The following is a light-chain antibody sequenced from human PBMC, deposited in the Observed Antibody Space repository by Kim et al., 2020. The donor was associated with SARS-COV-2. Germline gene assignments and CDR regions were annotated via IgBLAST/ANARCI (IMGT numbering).Light chain of an antibody. CDR1: QGISSN. J-gene: IGKJ4*01. CDR2: GAS. CDR3: QHYTNWPPLS. Sequence: EVVLTQSPATLSVSPGERATLSCWASQGISSNLTWYQQKPGQAPRLLISGASTRATGIPARFSGSGSGTEFTLTICSLQSEDSAVYYCQHYTNWPPLSCCVATKVYI. V-gene: IGKV3-15*01.